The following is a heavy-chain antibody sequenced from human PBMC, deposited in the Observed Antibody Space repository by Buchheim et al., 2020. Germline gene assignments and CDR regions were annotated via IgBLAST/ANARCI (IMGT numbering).Heavy chain of an antibody. Sequence: EVQLVQFGADLKKPGESLKISCKASGYTFTSYWIAWVRQMPGKGLEWMGIMYPGESDSKKSPSFEGLVTLSADKSNNTAYLQWSSLKASDTAIYYCARHVYTGSYLDYWGQGTL. J-gene: IGHJ4*02. CDR3: ARHVYTGSYLDY. D-gene: IGHD3-16*01. CDR1: GYTFTSYW. CDR2: MYPGESDS. V-gene: IGHV5-51*01.